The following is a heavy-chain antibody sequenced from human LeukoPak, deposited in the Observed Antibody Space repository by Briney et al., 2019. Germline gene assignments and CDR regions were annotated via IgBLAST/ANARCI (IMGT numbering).Heavy chain of an antibody. CDR2: INHSGST. V-gene: IGHV4-34*01. D-gene: IGHD3-16*02. J-gene: IGHJ4*02. Sequence: PSETLSLTCAVYGGSFSGYYWSWIRQPPGKGLEWIGEINHSGSTNYNPSLKSRVTISVDTSKNQFSLKLSSVTAADTAVYYCASRKDYVWGSYRFDYWGQGTLVTVSS. CDR1: GGSFSGYY. CDR3: ASRKDYVWGSYRFDY.